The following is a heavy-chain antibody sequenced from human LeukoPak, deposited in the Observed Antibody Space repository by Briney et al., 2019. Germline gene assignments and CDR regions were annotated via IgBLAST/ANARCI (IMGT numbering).Heavy chain of an antibody. Sequence: QASETLPLTCTVSGDSISSISHFWGWIRHPPGKGLEWIGSIYYTGDFYYNPSLKGGVTMSVDTSKNQFSLKLGSVTAADTAVYYCTRDQGHFDYWGQGTLVTVSS. CDR2: IYYTGDF. CDR1: GDSISSISHF. V-gene: IGHV4-39*07. J-gene: IGHJ4*02. CDR3: TRDQGHFDY.